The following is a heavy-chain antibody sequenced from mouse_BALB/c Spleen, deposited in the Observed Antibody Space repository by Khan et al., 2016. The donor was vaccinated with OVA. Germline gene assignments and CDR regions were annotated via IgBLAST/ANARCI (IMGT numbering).Heavy chain of an antibody. CDR1: GYSFTLYY. CDR3: ARGYDFFAY. D-gene: IGHD2-14*01. V-gene: IGHV1-26*01. CDR2: VNPKTGGT. Sequence: EVQLQQSGPDLVKPGASVKISCKASGYSFTLYYMTWVRQSHGKSLEWIGRVNPKTGGTDYNQDFMGMAIFTLDKSSNTAYMDLRSLTSEDSSVYYCARGYDFFAYWGQGTLVTVSA. J-gene: IGHJ3*01.